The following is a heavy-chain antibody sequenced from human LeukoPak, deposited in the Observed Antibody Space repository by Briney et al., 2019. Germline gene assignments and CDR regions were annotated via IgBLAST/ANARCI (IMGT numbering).Heavy chain of an antibody. CDR1: GFTFSSYS. D-gene: IGHD3-3*01. V-gene: IGHV3-21*01. J-gene: IGHJ3*02. CDR2: ISSSSSYI. CDR3: ARAYYDFWSGPDDAFDI. Sequence: GGSLRLSCAASGFTFSSYSMNWVRQAPGKGLEWVSSISSSSSYIYYADSVKGRFTISRDNAKNSLYLQMNSLRAEDTAVYYCARAYYDFWSGPDDAFDIWGQGTMVTVSS.